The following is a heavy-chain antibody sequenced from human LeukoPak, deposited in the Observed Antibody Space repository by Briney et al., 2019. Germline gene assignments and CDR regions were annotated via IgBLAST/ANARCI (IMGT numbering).Heavy chain of an antibody. CDR2: IYWDDDK. CDR3: AGGSGRTFDY. J-gene: IGHJ4*02. CDR1: GFSLSTSGMG. Sequence: ESGPALVKPTQTLTLTCTFPGFSLSTSGMGVGWIRQPPGKALEWLAIIYWDDDKRYSPSLKSRLTITKDTSKNQVVLTTTNMDPVDTGTYYCAGGSGRTFDYWGQGTLVTVSS. V-gene: IGHV2-5*08. D-gene: IGHD6-19*01.